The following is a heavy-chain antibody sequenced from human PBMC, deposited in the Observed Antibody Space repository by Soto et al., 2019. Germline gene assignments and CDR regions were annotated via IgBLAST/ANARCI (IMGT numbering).Heavy chain of an antibody. D-gene: IGHD2-15*01. CDR3: ARDLGYCSGGSCARDY. CDR2: MNPNSGNT. CDR1: GYTFTSYD. J-gene: IGHJ4*02. Sequence: ASVKVSCKASGYTFTSYDINWVRQATGQGLEWMGWMNPNSGNTGYAQKFQGRVTMTRNTSISTAYMELSSLRSEDTAVYYCARDLGYCSGGSCARDYWGQGTLGTVSS. V-gene: IGHV1-8*01.